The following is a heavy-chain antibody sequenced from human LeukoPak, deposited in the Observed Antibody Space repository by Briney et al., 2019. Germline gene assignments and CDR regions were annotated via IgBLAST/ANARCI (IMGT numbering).Heavy chain of an antibody. CDR3: AKASLGSGYDQDSGVY. D-gene: IGHD5-12*01. J-gene: IGHJ4*02. Sequence: RAGGSLRLSCAASGFTFGSFVMSWVRQAPGKGLEWVSGISTSGSSTYYPDSVKGRFTISRDNSKNTLYLQMNSLRAEDTAVYYCAKASLGSGYDQDSGVYWGQGTLVTVSS. V-gene: IGHV3-23*01. CDR2: ISTSGSST. CDR1: GFTFGSFV.